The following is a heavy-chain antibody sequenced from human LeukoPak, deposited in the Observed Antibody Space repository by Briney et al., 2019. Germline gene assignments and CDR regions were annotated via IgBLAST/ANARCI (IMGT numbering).Heavy chain of an antibody. J-gene: IGHJ4*02. D-gene: IGHD1-26*01. CDR2: ISGSGGST. Sequence: GGSLRLSCAASGFTFSSYAMGWVRQAPGKGLEWVSAISGSGGSTYYADSVKGRFTISRDNSKNTLYLQMNSLRAEDTAVYYCAKDPDIVGATTPDYWGQGTLVTVSS. CDR1: GFTFSSYA. CDR3: AKDPDIVGATTPDY. V-gene: IGHV3-23*01.